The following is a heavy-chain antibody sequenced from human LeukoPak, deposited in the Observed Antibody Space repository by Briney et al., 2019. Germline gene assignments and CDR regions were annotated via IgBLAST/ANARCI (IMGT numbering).Heavy chain of an antibody. D-gene: IGHD1-26*01. Sequence: SETLSLTCTVSGDSISSYYWSWIRQPPGKGLEWIGYVSHTGATTSNPTLKSRVSITIDTSKSQISLTMTSVTAADSALYYCARDRRGSFYTFDLWGPGTIVSVS. CDR2: VSHTGAT. J-gene: IGHJ3*01. V-gene: IGHV4-59*01. CDR3: ARDRRGSFYTFDL. CDR1: GDSISSYY.